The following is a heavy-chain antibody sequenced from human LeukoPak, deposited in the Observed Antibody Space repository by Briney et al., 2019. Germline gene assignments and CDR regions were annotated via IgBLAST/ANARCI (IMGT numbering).Heavy chain of an antibody. V-gene: IGHV4-59*12. Sequence: SETLSLTCTVSGGSISSYYWSWIRQPPGKGLEWIGYIYYSGSTYYNPSLKSRVTISVDTSKNQFSLKLSSVTAADTAVYYCARGRNWFDPWDQGTLVTVSS. CDR1: GGSISSYY. CDR2: IYYSGST. J-gene: IGHJ5*02. CDR3: ARGRNWFDP.